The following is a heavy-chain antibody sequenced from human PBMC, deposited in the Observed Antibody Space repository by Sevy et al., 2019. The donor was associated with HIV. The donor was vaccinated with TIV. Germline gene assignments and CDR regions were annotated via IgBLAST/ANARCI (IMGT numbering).Heavy chain of an antibody. CDR1: GDSITRYF. CDR3: ARDYRRDFWSGYSNSFDP. J-gene: IGHJ5*02. Sequence: SETLSLTCTVSGDSITRYFWSWIRQPPGKGLEWIGYMYHSGSTNYNPSLKRRVSLSIDTSKNEFSLTLSSVTAADTAVYYCARDYRRDFWSGYSNSFDPWGPGILVTVSS. D-gene: IGHD3-3*01. CDR2: MYHSGST. V-gene: IGHV4-59*01.